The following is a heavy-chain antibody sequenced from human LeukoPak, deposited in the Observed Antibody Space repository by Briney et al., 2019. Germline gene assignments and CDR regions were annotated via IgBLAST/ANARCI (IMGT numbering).Heavy chain of an antibody. CDR1: GGSINSYY. Sequence: SETLSLTCTVSGGSINSYYWSWIRQPPGKGLEWIGSIYYSGSTNYNPSLKSRVTISVDTSKNQFSLKLSSVTAADTAVYYCARDEGAASSGWHLGYWGQGTLVTVSS. J-gene: IGHJ4*02. D-gene: IGHD6-19*01. CDR3: ARDEGAASSGWHLGY. V-gene: IGHV4-59*01. CDR2: IYYSGST.